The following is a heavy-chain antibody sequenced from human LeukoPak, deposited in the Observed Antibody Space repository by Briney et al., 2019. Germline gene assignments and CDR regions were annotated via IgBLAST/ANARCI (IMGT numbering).Heavy chain of an antibody. CDR2: IGDSGRNT. D-gene: IGHD3-10*01. CDR1: GFTFSNYA. V-gene: IGHV3-23*01. J-gene: IGHJ4*02. Sequence: GGSLRLSCAASGFTFSNYAMTWVRQAPGEGLEWVSAIGDSGRNTYYADSVRGRFTISRDNSRNTLYLQMNSLRAEDTAIYYCAKDPMVRGSTYDSWGLGTLVIVSS. CDR3: AKDPMVRGSTYDS.